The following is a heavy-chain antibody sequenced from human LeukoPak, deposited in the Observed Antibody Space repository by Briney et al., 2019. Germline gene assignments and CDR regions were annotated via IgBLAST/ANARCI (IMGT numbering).Heavy chain of an antibody. V-gene: IGHV3-53*01. CDR3: ARTHPVYGDYDY. Sequence: GGSLRLSFAVSGFIGNDNYMSWVRQAPGKRLQWVSVMFPDGRTYYADSVKGRFTISRDLARNTLLLQMHSLRADDTAVHYCARTHPVYGDYDYWGQGTLVTVSS. CDR2: MFPDGRT. CDR1: GFIGNDNY. J-gene: IGHJ4*02. D-gene: IGHD4-17*01.